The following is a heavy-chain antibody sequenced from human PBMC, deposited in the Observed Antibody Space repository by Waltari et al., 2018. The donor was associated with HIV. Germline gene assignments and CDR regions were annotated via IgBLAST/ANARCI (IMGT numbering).Heavy chain of an antibody. CDR2: VNAKTGNP. V-gene: IGHV7-4-1*02. CDR3: ARGPGRSLDY. J-gene: IGHJ4*02. D-gene: IGHD3-10*01. CDR1: GYTLTNYA. Sequence: QVQLEQSGSELKKPGASVKVSCKASGYTLTNYAMNWVRQAPGQGLEWVGWVNAKTGNPTYAHGFTGRFVFSLDTSVSTAYLQISSLKPEDTAVYFCARGPGRSLDYWGQGTLVTVSS.